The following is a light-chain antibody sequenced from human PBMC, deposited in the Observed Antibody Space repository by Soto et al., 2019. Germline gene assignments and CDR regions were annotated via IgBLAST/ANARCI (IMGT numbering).Light chain of an antibody. CDR1: QDIRTE. Sequence: AIQMTQSPSSLSASVGDRVTITCRSSQDIRTELGWYQQRPGKAPTLLIYVSSTLQTGVPSRFSGSGSGTDFFLTISSLQPEDVATYVCLQDYNYPRTFGQGTKLQIK. V-gene: IGKV1-6*01. J-gene: IGKJ2*01. CDR3: LQDYNYPRT. CDR2: VSS.